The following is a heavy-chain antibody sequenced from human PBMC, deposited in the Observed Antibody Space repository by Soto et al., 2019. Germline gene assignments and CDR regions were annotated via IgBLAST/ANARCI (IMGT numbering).Heavy chain of an antibody. D-gene: IGHD7-27*01. Sequence: VQLVESGGGLVHPGGSLKLSCAASGFNFDTEPMNWVRQAPGKGLEWVSNIRSGGSATSYADSVKGRFTIYRDNGKNSLYLQMNSLRDEDTAVYFCVRDVNWGFDSWGQGTLVTVSS. CDR1: GFNFDTEP. V-gene: IGHV3-48*02. CDR3: VRDVNWGFDS. J-gene: IGHJ5*01. CDR2: IRSGGSAT.